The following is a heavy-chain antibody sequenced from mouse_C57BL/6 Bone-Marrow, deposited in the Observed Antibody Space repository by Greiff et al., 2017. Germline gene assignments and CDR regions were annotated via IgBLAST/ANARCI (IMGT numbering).Heavy chain of an antibody. Sequence: VQLQQSGPELVKPGASVKLSCKASGYTFTSYDINWVKQRPGQGLEWIGWIYPRDGSTKYTEKFKGKATLTVDTSSSTAYMEIHSLTSEDSAVYFCAGLEVYGSSGDWYFDVWGTGTTVTVSA. CDR1: GYTFTSYD. D-gene: IGHD1-1*01. J-gene: IGHJ1*03. CDR2: IYPRDGST. V-gene: IGHV1-85*01. CDR3: AGLEVYGSSGDWYFDV.